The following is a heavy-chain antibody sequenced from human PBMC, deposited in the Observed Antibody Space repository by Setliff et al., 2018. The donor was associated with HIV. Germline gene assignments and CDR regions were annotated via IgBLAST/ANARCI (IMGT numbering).Heavy chain of an antibody. CDR2: TFHRSKWYS. D-gene: IGHD6-13*01. J-gene: IGHJ4*02. Sequence: PSQTLSLTCAISGDSVSNYSAAWNWIRQSPSRGLEWLGRTFHRSKWYSDYAESVRSRITINPDTSKNQLSLQLHSVTPEDTAVYYCARSITTAGTVFGYWGQGTLVTVSS. CDR3: ARSITTAGTVFGY. CDR1: GDSVSNYSAA. V-gene: IGHV6-1*01.